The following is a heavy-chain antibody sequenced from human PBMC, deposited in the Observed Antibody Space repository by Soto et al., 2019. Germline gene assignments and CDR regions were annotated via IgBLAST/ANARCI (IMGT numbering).Heavy chain of an antibody. CDR2: INHSGST. CDR3: ARGGIAARPSYYYGMDV. CDR1: GGSFSGYY. D-gene: IGHD6-6*01. J-gene: IGHJ6*02. V-gene: IGHV4-34*01. Sequence: SETLSLTCAVYGGSFSGYYWSWIRQPPGKGLEWIGEINHSGSTNYNPPLKSRVTISVDTSKNQFSLKLSSVTAADTAVYYCARGGIAARPSYYYGMDVWGQGTTVTVSS.